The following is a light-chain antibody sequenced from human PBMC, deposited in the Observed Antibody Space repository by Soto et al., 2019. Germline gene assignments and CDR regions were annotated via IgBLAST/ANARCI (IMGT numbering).Light chain of an antibody. Sequence: DIQITQSPSTLSASVGDRVTITCRASQTISSWLAWYQQKPGKAPNLLIYDASTLERGVPSRFSGTGSGTEFTLTIDMLQPDDFATYYCQQYHTSSITLGQGTRLEIK. CDR3: QQYHTSSIT. CDR1: QTISSW. V-gene: IGKV1-5*01. CDR2: DAS. J-gene: IGKJ5*01.